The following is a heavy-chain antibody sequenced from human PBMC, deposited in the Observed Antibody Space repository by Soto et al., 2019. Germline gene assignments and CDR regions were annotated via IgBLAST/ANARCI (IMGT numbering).Heavy chain of an antibody. Sequence: SQTLSLTCVISVANVSSNLVWNWVIQSPSRGLEWLGRTSYRSEWYSDYAVSVRSRITVSPDTSKNVISFHLKSVTPEDTAVYYCASSVPITIYYGMDVWGQGTAVTVSS. CDR1: VANVSSNLV. V-gene: IGHV6-1*01. D-gene: IGHD3-10*01. CDR3: ASSVPITIYYGMDV. CDR2: TSYRSEWYS. J-gene: IGHJ6*02.